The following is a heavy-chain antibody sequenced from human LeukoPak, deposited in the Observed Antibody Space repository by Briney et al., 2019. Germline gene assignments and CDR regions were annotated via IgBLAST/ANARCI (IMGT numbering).Heavy chain of an antibody. J-gene: IGHJ1*01. D-gene: IGHD2-15*01. CDR1: GFTFDNYA. V-gene: IGHV3-9*03. CDR3: VKDTSGASQYFQY. CDR2: ISWNSANI. Sequence: KAGGSLRLSCAAFGFTFDNYAKHWVRQAPGKGLEWVSSISWNSANIAYADSVKGRFTISRDNAKNSLYLQMNSLRPEDMALYYCVKDTSGASQYFQYWGHGTVVTVSS.